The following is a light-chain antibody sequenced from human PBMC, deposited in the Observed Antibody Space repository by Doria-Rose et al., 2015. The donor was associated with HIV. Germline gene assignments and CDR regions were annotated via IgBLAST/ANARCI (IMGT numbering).Light chain of an antibody. J-gene: IGKJ3*01. CDR2: WAS. CDR3: QQYYDTPS. CDR1: QSLLYTSKNY. V-gene: IGKV4-1*01. Sequence: TQSPESLGMSLGERATLNCKSNQSLLYTSKNYLAWYQQKPGQPPKLLIYWASTRHSGVPARFSGSGSGTVFTLTISSLEAEDVAVYYCQQYYDTPSFGPGTTVDIK.